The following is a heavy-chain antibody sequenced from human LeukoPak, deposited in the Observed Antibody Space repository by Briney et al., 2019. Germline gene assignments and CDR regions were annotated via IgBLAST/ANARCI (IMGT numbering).Heavy chain of an antibody. CDR3: ARDNPEYQLLYDY. CDR1: GFTFSSYS. CDR2: ISSSSSYI. V-gene: IGHV3-21*01. Sequence: GGSLRLSCAASGFTFSSYSMNWARQAPGKGLEWVSSISSSSSYIYYADSVKGRFTISRDNAKNSLYLQMNSLRAEDTAVYYCARDNPEYQLLYDYWGQGTLVTVSS. J-gene: IGHJ4*02. D-gene: IGHD2-2*01.